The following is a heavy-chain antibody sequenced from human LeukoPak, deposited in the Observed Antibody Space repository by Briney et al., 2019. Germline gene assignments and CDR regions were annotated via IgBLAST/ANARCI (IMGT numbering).Heavy chain of an antibody. CDR1: GFTFSSYS. CDR3: ARGWGYCSSTSCYALDY. CDR2: ISSSSSYI. D-gene: IGHD2-2*01. V-gene: IGHV3-21*01. J-gene: IGHJ4*02. Sequence: PGGSLRLPCAASGFTFSSYSMNWVRQAPGKGLEWVSSISSSSSYIYYADSVKGRFTISRDSAKNSLYLQMNSLRAEDTAVYYCARGWGYCSSTSCYALDYWGQGTLVTVSS.